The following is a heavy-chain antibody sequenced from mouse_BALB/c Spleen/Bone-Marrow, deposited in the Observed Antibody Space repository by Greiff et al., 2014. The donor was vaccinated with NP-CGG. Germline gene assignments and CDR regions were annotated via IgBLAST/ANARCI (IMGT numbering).Heavy chain of an antibody. CDR2: IYPGGGYT. Sequence: VKLMESGAELVRPGTSVKISCKASGYTFTNYWLGWVKQRPGHGLEWIGDIYPGGGYTNYNEKFKGKATLTADTSSSTAYMQLSSLTSEDSAVYFCARRRTGVDYWGQGTTLTVSS. J-gene: IGHJ2*01. CDR3: ARRRTGVDY. D-gene: IGHD4-1*01. V-gene: IGHV1-63*02. CDR1: GYTFTNYW.